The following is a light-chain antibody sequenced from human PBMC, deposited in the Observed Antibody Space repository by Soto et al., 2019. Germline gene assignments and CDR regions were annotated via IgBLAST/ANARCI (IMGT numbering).Light chain of an antibody. V-gene: IGKV1-39*01. CDR2: AAS. CDR1: QSISNY. Sequence: DIQMTQSPSSLSASVGDRVTITCRASQSISNYINWYQQNPGRAPKLLIYAASTLQAGVPSRFSGSGSGTDFTLTISSLQPEDFATYFCQQSYSTLFTFGPGTKVDI. CDR3: QQSYSTLFT. J-gene: IGKJ3*01.